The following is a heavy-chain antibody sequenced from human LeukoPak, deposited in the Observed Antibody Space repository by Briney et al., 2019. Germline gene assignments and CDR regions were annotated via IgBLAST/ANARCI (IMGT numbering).Heavy chain of an antibody. Sequence: PGGSLRLSCAASGFTFSTSEMNWVRQAPGKGLAWISYISSRGRTIFYADSVKGRFIISRDNAKNSLYLQMNSLRAEDTAVYYCARDSGGHNYALDGFYIWGQGTMVTVSS. J-gene: IGHJ3*02. V-gene: IGHV3-48*03. CDR1: GFTFSTSE. CDR3: ARDSGGHNYALDGFYI. CDR2: ISSRGRTI. D-gene: IGHD5-24*01.